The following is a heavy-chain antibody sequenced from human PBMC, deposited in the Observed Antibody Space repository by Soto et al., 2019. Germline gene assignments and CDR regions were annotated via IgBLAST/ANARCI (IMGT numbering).Heavy chain of an antibody. CDR3: ARVIGGDYFDR. D-gene: IGHD2-21*01. Sequence: PGGSLRLSCAASGFSVSNNYMNWVRQAPGKGLEWVSAISASGVSTYYADSVKGRFTISGDNSKNTLYLQMNSLSAEDTAVYYCARVIGGDYFDRWGQGTLVTVS. CDR1: GFSVSNNY. J-gene: IGHJ4*02. CDR2: ISASGVST. V-gene: IGHV3-53*01.